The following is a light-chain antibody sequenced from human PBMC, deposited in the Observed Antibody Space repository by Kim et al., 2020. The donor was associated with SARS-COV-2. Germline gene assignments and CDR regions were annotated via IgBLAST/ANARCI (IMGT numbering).Light chain of an antibody. CDR1: NIESKS. V-gene: IGLV3-21*04. Sequence: APVKTAWNTCEGNNIESKSVLWYQQKAGQAPVVVIYYDDDRPSGIPERYSGSNSGNTATLTVSRVEAGDEADFYCQVWDSISDHPVFGGGTQLTVL. CDR3: QVWDSISDHPV. J-gene: IGLJ2*01. CDR2: YDD.